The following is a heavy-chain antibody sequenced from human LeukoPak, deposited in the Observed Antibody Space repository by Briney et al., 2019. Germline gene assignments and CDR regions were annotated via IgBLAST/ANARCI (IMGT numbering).Heavy chain of an antibody. D-gene: IGHD3-22*01. CDR1: GYTLTELS. V-gene: IGHV1-24*01. CDR2: FDPEDGET. J-gene: IGHJ4*02. CDR3: ATSLYYYDSSGPLGY. Sequence: ASVKVSCKVSGYTLTELSMHWVRQAPGKGLEWMGGFDPEDGETIYAQKFQGRVTMTEDTSTDTAYMELSSLRSEDTAVYYCATSLYYYDSSGPLGYWGQGTPVTVSS.